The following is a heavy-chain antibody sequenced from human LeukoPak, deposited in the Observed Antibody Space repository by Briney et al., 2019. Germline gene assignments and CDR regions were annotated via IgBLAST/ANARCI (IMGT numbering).Heavy chain of an antibody. D-gene: IGHD6-19*01. CDR2: IRKDGAEK. CDR3: AKVPIPYSSGWYLNY. CDR1: GFTLSTFC. J-gene: IGHJ4*02. Sequence: PGGSLRLSCAASGFTLSTFCMTWVRQAPGKGLEWVANIRKDGAEKYYVDSVKGRFTISRDNAKNSLYLQMNSLRAEDTAVYYCAKVPIPYSSGWYLNYWGQGTLVTVSS. V-gene: IGHV3-7*01.